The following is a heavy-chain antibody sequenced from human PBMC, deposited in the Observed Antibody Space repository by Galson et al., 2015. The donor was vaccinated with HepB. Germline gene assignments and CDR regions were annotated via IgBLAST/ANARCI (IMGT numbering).Heavy chain of an antibody. J-gene: IGHJ6*02. D-gene: IGHD2-15*01. CDR1: GGSISSSNW. Sequence: SETLSLTCAVSGGSISSSNWWSWVRQPPGKGLEWIGEIYHSGSTNYNPSLKSRVTISVDKSKNQFSLKLSSVTAADTAVYYCAMSRGYCSGGSCYHNYGMDVWGQGTTVTVSS. CDR2: IYHSGST. CDR3: AMSRGYCSGGSCYHNYGMDV. V-gene: IGHV4-4*02.